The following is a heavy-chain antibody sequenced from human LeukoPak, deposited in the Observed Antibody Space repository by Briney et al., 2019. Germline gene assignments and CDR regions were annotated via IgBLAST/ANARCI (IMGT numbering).Heavy chain of an antibody. Sequence: RGSLRLSCAASGFTFSNYEMSWVRQAPGKGLEWLSYIGSTATIIYYADSVKGRFTISRDNAKNSLYLQMNSLSAEDTAVYYCASRALIEAGKGYYFDYWGQGTLVTVSS. V-gene: IGHV3-48*03. CDR1: GFTFSNYE. J-gene: IGHJ4*02. CDR2: IGSTATII. D-gene: IGHD6-13*01. CDR3: ASRALIEAGKGYYFDY.